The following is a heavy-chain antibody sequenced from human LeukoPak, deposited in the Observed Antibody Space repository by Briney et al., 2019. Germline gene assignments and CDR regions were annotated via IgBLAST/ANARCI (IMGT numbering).Heavy chain of an antibody. Sequence: GGSLRLSCAASGFTFSSYGMHWVRQAPGKGLEWVSSISSSSSYIYYADSVKGRFTISRDNAKNSLYLQMNSLRAEDTAVYYCARGEPTKARSSADYWGQGTLVTVSS. CDR2: ISSSSSYI. CDR3: ARGEPTKARSSADY. J-gene: IGHJ4*02. V-gene: IGHV3-21*01. D-gene: IGHD6-6*01. CDR1: GFTFSSYG.